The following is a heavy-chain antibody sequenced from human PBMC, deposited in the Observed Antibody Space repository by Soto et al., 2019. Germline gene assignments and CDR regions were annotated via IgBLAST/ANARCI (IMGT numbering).Heavy chain of an antibody. CDR1: GYTLTELS. J-gene: IGHJ4*02. V-gene: IGHV1-24*01. CDR3: ATKEKLNDFWSGYGPN. CDR2: FDPEDGET. D-gene: IGHD3-3*01. Sequence: CKVSGYTLTELSMHWVRQAPGKGLEWMGGFDPEDGETIYAQKFQGRVTMTEDTSTDTAYMELSSLRSEDTAVYYCATKEKLNDFWSGYGPNWGQGTLVTVS.